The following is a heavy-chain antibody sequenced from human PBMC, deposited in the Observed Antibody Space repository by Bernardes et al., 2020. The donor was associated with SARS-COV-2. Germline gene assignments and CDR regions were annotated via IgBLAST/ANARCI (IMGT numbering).Heavy chain of an antibody. CDR2: ISAYNGNT. J-gene: IGHJ4*02. D-gene: IGHD3-3*01. Sequence: ASVKVSCKASGYTFTSYGISWVRQAPGQGLEWMGWISAYNGNTNYAQKLQGRVTMTTDTSTSTAYMELRSLRSDDTAVYYCARTNREITIFGVVTRFDYWGQGTLVTVSS. CDR3: ARTNREITIFGVVTRFDY. V-gene: IGHV1-18*04. CDR1: GYTFTSYG.